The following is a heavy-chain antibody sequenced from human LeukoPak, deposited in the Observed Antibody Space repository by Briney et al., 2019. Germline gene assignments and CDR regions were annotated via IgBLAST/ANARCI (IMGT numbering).Heavy chain of an antibody. D-gene: IGHD6-19*01. CDR2: INHSGST. J-gene: IGHJ5*02. Sequence: PSETLSLTCAVYGGSFSGYYWSWIRQPPGKGLEWIGEINHSGSTNYNPSLKSRVTISVDTSKNQFSLKLSSVTAADTAVYYCARVSSGQQWLVGNWFDPWGQGTLVTVSS. CDR1: GGSFSGYY. V-gene: IGHV4-34*01. CDR3: ARVSSGQQWLVGNWFDP.